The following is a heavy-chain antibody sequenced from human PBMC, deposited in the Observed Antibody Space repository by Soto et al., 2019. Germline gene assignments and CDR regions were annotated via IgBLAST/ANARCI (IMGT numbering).Heavy chain of an antibody. V-gene: IGHV1-18*01. J-gene: IGHJ4*02. CDR2: IRAQTGNT. Sequence: QVQLVQSGAEVKKPGASVKVSCKASGYTFINYAVTWVRQAPGQGLEWVGWIRAQTGNTNYAQKFQGRVTMTTDTYPSTAYMELTSPRPDDTAVYSCARDAVTAAVYWGQRTLVTVSS. CDR1: GYTFINYA. CDR3: ARDAVTAAVY. D-gene: IGHD2-21*02.